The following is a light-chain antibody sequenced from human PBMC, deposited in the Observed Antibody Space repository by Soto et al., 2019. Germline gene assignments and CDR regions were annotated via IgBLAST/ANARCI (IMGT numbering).Light chain of an antibody. CDR1: NIGSKN. V-gene: IGLV3-9*01. Sequence: SYELTQPLSVSVALGQTARITCGEDNIGSKNVHWYQQRPGQAPVLVIYKNSNRPSGIPERFSGSNSGNTATPTISRAQAGDEADYYCQVWDNNTGVFGGGTQLTVL. CDR3: QVWDNNTGV. CDR2: KNS. J-gene: IGLJ3*02.